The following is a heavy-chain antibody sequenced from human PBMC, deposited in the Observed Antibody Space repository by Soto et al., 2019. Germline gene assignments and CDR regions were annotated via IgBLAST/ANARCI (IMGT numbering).Heavy chain of an antibody. CDR2: ISYGGSNK. Sequence: GGSLRLSCAASVFTFSSYGMHWVRQAPGKGLEWVAVISYGGSNKYYADSVKGRFTISRDNSKNTLYLQMNSLRAEDTAVYYCTAARPDYYYYYGMDVWGQGTTVTVSS. CDR3: TAARPDYYYYYGMDV. V-gene: IGHV3-30*03. J-gene: IGHJ6*02. D-gene: IGHD6-6*01. CDR1: VFTFSSYG.